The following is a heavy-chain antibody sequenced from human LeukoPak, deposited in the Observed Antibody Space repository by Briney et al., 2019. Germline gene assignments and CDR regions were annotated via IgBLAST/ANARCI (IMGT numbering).Heavy chain of an antibody. V-gene: IGHV1-18*01. CDR3: ARDQYGYSSSWYVGDY. CDR2: ISAYNGNT. J-gene: IGHJ4*02. D-gene: IGHD6-13*01. CDR1: GYTFTSYG. Sequence: GASVKVSCKASGYTFTSYGISRVRQAPGQGLEWMGWISAYNGNTNYAQKLQGRVTMTTDTSTSTAYMELRSLRSDDTAVYYCARDQYGYSSSWYVGDYWGQGTLVTVSS.